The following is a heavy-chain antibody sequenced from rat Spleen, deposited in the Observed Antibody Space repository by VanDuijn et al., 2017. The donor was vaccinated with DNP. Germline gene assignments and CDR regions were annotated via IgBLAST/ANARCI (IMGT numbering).Heavy chain of an antibody. CDR1: GFSLISSG. CDR2: MWYDGDT. Sequence: QVQLKESGPGLVQPSQTLSLTCTVSGFSLISSGVSWVRQPSGKGPEWMGRMWYDGDTAYNSVFKSRLSISRDTSKNQVFLKMNSLQADDTGTYYCTRDPNSSYWFFDFWGPGTMVTVSS. J-gene: IGHJ1*01. CDR3: TRDPNSSYWFFDF. V-gene: IGHV2-63*01. D-gene: IGHD5-1*01.